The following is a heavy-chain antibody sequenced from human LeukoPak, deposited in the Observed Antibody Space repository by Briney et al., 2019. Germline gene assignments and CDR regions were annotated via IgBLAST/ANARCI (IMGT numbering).Heavy chain of an antibody. CDR3: AKDRRYCSSTSCYEMWD. J-gene: IGHJ4*02. Sequence: GGSLRLSCAASGFTFDDYTMHWVRQAPGKGLEWVSLISWDGGSTYYADSVKGRFTISRDNSKNSLYLQMNSLRTEDTALYYCAKDRRYCSSTSCYEMWDWGQGTLVTVSS. CDR2: ISWDGGST. V-gene: IGHV3-43*01. CDR1: GFTFDDYT. D-gene: IGHD2-2*01.